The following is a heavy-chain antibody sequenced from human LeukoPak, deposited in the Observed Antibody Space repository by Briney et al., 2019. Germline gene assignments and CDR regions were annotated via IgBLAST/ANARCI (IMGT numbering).Heavy chain of an antibody. CDR1: GYTFTSYG. CDR2: ISAYNGNT. Sequence: GASVKVSCKASGYTFTSYGISWVRQAPGQGLEWMGWISAYNGNTNYAQKLQGRVTMTTDTSTSTAYMELRSLRSDDTAVYYCARDASGDYVPDYFDYWGQETLVTVSS. V-gene: IGHV1-18*01. J-gene: IGHJ4*02. D-gene: IGHD4-17*01. CDR3: ARDASGDYVPDYFDY.